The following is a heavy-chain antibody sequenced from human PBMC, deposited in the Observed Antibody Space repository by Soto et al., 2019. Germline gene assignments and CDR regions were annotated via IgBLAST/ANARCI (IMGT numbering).Heavy chain of an antibody. D-gene: IGHD6-13*01. V-gene: IGHV3-23*01. J-gene: IGHJ2*01. CDR3: ARFGFPSLYSIDWCFDL. Sequence: EVQLLESGGDLEQPGGSLRLTCAASAFPFSSYAMGWVRQAPGRGLEWVSAVSGSSGTRYYADSVKGRFIISRDNSKNTLSLQMNSLRVEDTAVYYCARFGFPSLYSIDWCFDLWGRGTLVTVSS. CDR1: AFPFSSYA. CDR2: VSGSSGTR.